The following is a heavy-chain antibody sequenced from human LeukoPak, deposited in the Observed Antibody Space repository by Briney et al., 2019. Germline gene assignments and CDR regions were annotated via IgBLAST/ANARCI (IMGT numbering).Heavy chain of an antibody. CDR1: GGSISSSSYY. Sequence: SETLSLTCTVSGGSISSSSYYWGWIRQPPGKGLEWIGSIYYSGSTNYNPSLKSRVTISVDTSKNQFSLKLSSVTAADTAVYYCARTRPYYYGSGSRTYFDYWGQGTLVTVSS. D-gene: IGHD3-10*01. CDR2: IYYSGST. J-gene: IGHJ4*02. CDR3: ARTRPYYYGSGSRTYFDY. V-gene: IGHV4-39*07.